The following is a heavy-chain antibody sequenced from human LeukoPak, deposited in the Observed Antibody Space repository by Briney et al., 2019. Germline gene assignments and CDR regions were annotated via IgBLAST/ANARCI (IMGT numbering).Heavy chain of an antibody. CDR2: ISYGGST. CDR1: GGSISSNSYY. V-gene: IGHV4-39*01. J-gene: IGHJ4*02. CDR3: ARGYSSGWSEIDY. Sequence: PSETLSFTCTVSGGSISSNSYYWGSIRQPPGKGLEWIGTISYGGSTYYNSSLKSRLTISVDTSKNQFSLKLSSVTAADTAVYYCARGYSSGWSEIDYWGQGTLVTVSS. D-gene: IGHD6-19*01.